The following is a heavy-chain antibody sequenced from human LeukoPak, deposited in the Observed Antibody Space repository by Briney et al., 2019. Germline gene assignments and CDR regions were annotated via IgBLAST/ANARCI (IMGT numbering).Heavy chain of an antibody. Sequence: SVKVSCKASGGTFSSYAISWVRQAPGQGLEWMGGIIPIFGTANYAQKFQGRVTITADKSTSTAYMELSSLRSEDTAVYCCARTMVRGVKTSYYYYYYMDVWDKGTTVTVSS. CDR1: GGTFSSYA. D-gene: IGHD3-10*01. J-gene: IGHJ6*03. CDR2: IIPIFGTA. CDR3: ARTMVRGVKTSYYYYYYMDV. V-gene: IGHV1-69*06.